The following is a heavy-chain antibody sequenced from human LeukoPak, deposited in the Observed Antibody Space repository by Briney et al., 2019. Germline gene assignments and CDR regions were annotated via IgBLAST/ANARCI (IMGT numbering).Heavy chain of an antibody. J-gene: IGHJ4*02. Sequence: GASVKVSCKASGYSFTGYYLHWVRQAPGQGLEWMGWINPNSGGTKYAQKFQGRVSMTRDTSINTAYVELNRLRPDDTAVYFCARGYDTIFGVILPFDYWGQGTLVTVSS. CDR2: INPNSGGT. CDR3: ARGYDTIFGVILPFDY. D-gene: IGHD3-3*01. V-gene: IGHV1-2*02. CDR1: GYSFTGYY.